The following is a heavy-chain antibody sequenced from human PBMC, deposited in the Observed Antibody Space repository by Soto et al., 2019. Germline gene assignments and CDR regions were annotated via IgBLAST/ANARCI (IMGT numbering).Heavy chain of an antibody. J-gene: IGHJ4*02. Sequence: GGSLRLSCAASGFTFSSYWMSWVRQAPGKGLEWVANIKQDGSEKYYVDSVKGRFTISRDNAKNSLYLQMNSLRAEDTAVYYCARARCPRSTSCYCVHWGQGTLVTVSS. D-gene: IGHD2-2*01. V-gene: IGHV3-7*01. CDR1: GFTFSSYW. CDR2: IKQDGSEK. CDR3: ARARCPRSTSCYCVH.